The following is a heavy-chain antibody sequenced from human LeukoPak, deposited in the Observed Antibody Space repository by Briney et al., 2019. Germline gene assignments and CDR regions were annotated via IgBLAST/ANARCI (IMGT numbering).Heavy chain of an antibody. J-gene: IGHJ4*02. D-gene: IGHD6-19*01. V-gene: IGHV3-23*01. CDR3: AKDGGTGIAVAGESDY. Sequence: GGSLRLSCAASGFTFSTYWMSWVRQAPGKGLEWVSAISGSGGSTYYADSVKGRFTISRDNSKNTLYLQMNSLRAEDTAVYYCAKDGGTGIAVAGESDYWGQGTLVTVSS. CDR1: GFTFSTYW. CDR2: ISGSGGST.